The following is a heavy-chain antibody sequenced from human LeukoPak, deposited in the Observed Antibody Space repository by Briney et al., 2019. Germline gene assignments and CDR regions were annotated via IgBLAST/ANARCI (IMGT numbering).Heavy chain of an antibody. V-gene: IGHV1-46*01. CDR3: TRDPSPYGGNYYFDY. D-gene: IGHD4-23*01. J-gene: IGHJ4*02. CDR1: GYTFTSYY. Sequence: GASVTVSCKASGYTFTSYYMHWVRQAPGQGLEWMGIINPSGGSTSYAQKFQGRVTITRDTSTSTVYMELSSLRSEDTAVYYCTRDPSPYGGNYYFDYWGQGTLVTVSS. CDR2: INPSGGST.